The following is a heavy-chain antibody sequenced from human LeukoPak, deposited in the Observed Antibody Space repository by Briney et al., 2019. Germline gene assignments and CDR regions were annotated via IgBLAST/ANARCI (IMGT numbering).Heavy chain of an antibody. CDR3: ARGLTTVAPEDY. J-gene: IGHJ4*02. CDR1: GFTFSSYG. Sequence: PGGSLRLSCAASGFTFSSYGMHWVRQAPGKGLEWVAFIRYDGSNKYYADSVKGRFTISRDNSKNTLYLQMNSLRAEDTAVYYCARGLTTVAPEDYWGQGTLVTVSS. V-gene: IGHV3-30*02. D-gene: IGHD4-23*01. CDR2: IRYDGSNK.